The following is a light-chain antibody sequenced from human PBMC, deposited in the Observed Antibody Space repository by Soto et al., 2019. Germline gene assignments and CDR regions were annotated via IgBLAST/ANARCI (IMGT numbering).Light chain of an antibody. V-gene: IGKV3-15*01. CDR2: DTS. J-gene: IGKJ5*01. CDR3: QQYSNWPPIT. Sequence: MVMTQSPATLSVSPGERATLSCRASQSVSSKLAWYQQKPGQAPRPLIYDTSTRATGIPARFSGSGSGTEFTLTISSLQSEDFAVYYCQQYSNWPPITFGQGTRLEI. CDR1: QSVSSK.